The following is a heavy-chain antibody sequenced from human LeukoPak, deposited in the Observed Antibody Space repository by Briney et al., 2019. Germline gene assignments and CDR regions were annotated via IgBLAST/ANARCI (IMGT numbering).Heavy chain of an antibody. CDR1: GFAFDDYA. CDR3: ARDGDLYDSSGYNPNDY. J-gene: IGHJ4*02. D-gene: IGHD3-22*01. CDR2: ISRNSGSI. V-gene: IGHV3-9*01. Sequence: GGSLRLSCAASGFAFDDYAMHWVRQAPGKGLEWVSGISRNSGSIGYADSVKGRFTISRDNAKNSLYLQMNSLRAEDTAVYYCARDGDLYDSSGYNPNDYWGQGTLVTVSS.